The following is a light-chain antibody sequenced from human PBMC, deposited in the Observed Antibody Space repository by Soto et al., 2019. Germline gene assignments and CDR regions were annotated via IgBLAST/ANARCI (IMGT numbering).Light chain of an antibody. J-gene: IGKJ1*01. CDR1: QSVSIN. CDR2: GAS. Sequence: IAVTHSPDSLTVWPGGLATLSCRSSQSVSINLAWYQQKPGQAPRLLIYGASTRATGIPARFSGSGSGTEFTLTISNLQSEDFAVYYCQQYYNWPPWTFGQGSKVDIK. V-gene: IGKV3-15*01. CDR3: QQYYNWPPWT.